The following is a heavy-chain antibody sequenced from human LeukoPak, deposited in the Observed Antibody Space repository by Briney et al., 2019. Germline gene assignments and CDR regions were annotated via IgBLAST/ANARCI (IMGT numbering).Heavy chain of an antibody. CDR2: IYPGDSDT. D-gene: IGHD3-22*01. CDR1: GYSFTSYW. Sequence: GESLKISCKGSGYSFTSYWIGWVRQMPGKGLEWMGIIYPGDSDTRYSPSFQGQVTISADKSISTAYLQWSSLKASDTAMYYCARRLRYYYDSSGYYYDDAFDIRGQGTMVTVSS. V-gene: IGHV5-51*01. J-gene: IGHJ3*02. CDR3: ARRLRYYYDSSGYYYDDAFDI.